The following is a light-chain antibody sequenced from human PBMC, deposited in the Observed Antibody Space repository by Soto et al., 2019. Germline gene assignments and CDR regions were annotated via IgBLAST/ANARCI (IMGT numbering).Light chain of an antibody. CDR2: GNS. J-gene: IGLJ2*01. V-gene: IGLV1-40*01. CDR3: QSYDSSLSRV. Sequence: QLVLTQPPLVSGAPGQRVTISCTGSSSNIGAGYDVHWYQQLPGTAPKLLIYGNSNRPSGVPDRFSGSKSGTSASLAITGLQAEDEADYYCQSYDSSLSRVFGGGTKLTVL. CDR1: SSNIGAGYD.